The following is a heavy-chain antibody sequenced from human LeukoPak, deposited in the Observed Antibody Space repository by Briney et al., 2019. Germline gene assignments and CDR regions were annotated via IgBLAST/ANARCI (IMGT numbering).Heavy chain of an antibody. Sequence: ASVTVSCKASGYTFTSYGISWVRQAPGQGLEWMGWISAYNGNTNYAQKLQGRVTMTTDTSTSTAYMELRSLRSDDTAVYYCARGGYYGSGSYPRANWFDPWGQGTLVTVSS. J-gene: IGHJ5*02. CDR3: ARGGYYGSGSYPRANWFDP. CDR1: GYTFTSYG. D-gene: IGHD3-10*01. V-gene: IGHV1-18*01. CDR2: ISAYNGNT.